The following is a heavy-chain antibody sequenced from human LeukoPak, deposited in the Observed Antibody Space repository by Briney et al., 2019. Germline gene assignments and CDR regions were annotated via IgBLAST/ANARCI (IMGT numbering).Heavy chain of an antibody. CDR2: ITPYNGNT. V-gene: IGHV1-18*01. J-gene: IGHJ4*02. Sequence: GASVKVSCKXSGYTFTSYGISWVRQAPGQGGEWMGWITPYNGNTNYAQKLQGRVTMTTDTSTSTAYMELRSLRSDDTAVYYCARDDYGGKSDYWCQGTLVTVSS. CDR1: GYTFTSYG. D-gene: IGHD4-23*01. CDR3: ARDDYGGKSDY.